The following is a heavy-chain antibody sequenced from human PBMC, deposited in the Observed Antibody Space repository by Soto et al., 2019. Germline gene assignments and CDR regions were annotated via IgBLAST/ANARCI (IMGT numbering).Heavy chain of an antibody. Sequence: SLRLSCSASVFTFDEYAMHWVRQAPGKGLEWVSGISWNSGSIGYADSVKGRFTISRDNAKNSLYLQMNSLRAEDTALYYCAKDSRPGITMVRGVIIPSLGWFDPWGRGTLVTVSS. D-gene: IGHD3-10*01. CDR1: VFTFDEYA. CDR3: AKDSRPGITMVRGVIIPSLGWFDP. V-gene: IGHV3-9*01. CDR2: ISWNSGSI. J-gene: IGHJ5*02.